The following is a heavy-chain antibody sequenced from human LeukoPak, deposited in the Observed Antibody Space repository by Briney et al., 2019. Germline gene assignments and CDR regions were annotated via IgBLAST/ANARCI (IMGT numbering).Heavy chain of an antibody. CDR1: GYILRNCC. V-gene: IGHV3-7*01. Sequence: PGGSLRLSCTVCGYILRNCCVRGDRQAPGKGLEWVANINPDGSEKYYVDSVKGRFTISRDNAKNSLYLQMNSLEDKDTALYSCVTDRNGRGGYWGQGTLVTVSS. J-gene: IGHJ4*02. CDR2: INPDGSEK. D-gene: IGHD1-14*01. CDR3: VTDRNGRGGY.